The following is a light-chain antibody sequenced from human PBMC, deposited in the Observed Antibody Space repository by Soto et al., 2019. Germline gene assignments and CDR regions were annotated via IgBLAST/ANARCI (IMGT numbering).Light chain of an antibody. CDR2: SVS. CDR1: QSVSTN. CDR3: QQYHHWPPVST. Sequence: EIVMTQSPATLSVSPGERATLSCRASQSVSTNLVWYQQKLGQAPRLLIHSVSTRATGIPAKFSGSGSGTEFTLTISSLQSEDIAVYYCQQYHHWPPVSTFGQGTKVEIK. V-gene: IGKV3-15*01. J-gene: IGKJ2*01.